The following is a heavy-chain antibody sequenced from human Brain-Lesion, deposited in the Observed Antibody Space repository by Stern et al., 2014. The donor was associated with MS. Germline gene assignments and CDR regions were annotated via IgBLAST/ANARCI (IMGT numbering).Heavy chain of an antibody. D-gene: IGHD6-19*01. V-gene: IGHV4-39*02. J-gene: IGHJ4*02. CDR1: GGSIGRSSYY. CDR2: IFYTGST. Sequence: QVQLQESGPGLVKPSETLSLTCTVSGGSIGRSSYYWGWIRQPPGKGLEWIGNIFYTGSTFYDPSLKSRVTISVDPSNHPFSLSLNPVTAADTAVYYCARGAGVFDSWGQGTLVTVSP. CDR3: ARGAGVFDS.